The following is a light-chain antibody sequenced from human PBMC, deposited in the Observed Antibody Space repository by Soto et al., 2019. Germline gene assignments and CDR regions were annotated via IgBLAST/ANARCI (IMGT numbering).Light chain of an antibody. J-gene: IGLJ1*01. CDR3: SSYTSSNTLYV. CDR2: EVS. CDR1: SSDVGGYNF. Sequence: QSALTQPASVSGSPGQSITISCTGTSSDVGGYNFVSWYQQHPGKAPKLMISEVSNRPSGVSNRFSGSKSGNAASLTISGLQAEDEADYYCSSYTSSNTLYVFGTGTQLTVL. V-gene: IGLV2-14*01.